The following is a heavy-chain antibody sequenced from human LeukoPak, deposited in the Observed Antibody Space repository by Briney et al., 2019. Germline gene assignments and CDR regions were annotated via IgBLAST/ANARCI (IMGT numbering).Heavy chain of an antibody. CDR1: GFTFSSYA. CDR2: ISYDGSNK. CDR3: AKGLRGRIAAAGTGFDY. Sequence: GGSLRLSCAASGFTFSSYAMHWVRQAPGKGLEWVAVISYDGSNKYYADSVKGRFTISRDNSKNTLYLQMNSLRAEDTAVYYCAKGLRGRIAAAGTGFDYWGQGTLVTVSS. J-gene: IGHJ4*02. V-gene: IGHV3-30-3*01. D-gene: IGHD6-13*01.